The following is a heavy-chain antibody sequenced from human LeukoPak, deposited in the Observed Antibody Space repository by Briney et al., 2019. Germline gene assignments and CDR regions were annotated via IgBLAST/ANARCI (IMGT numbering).Heavy chain of an antibody. CDR2: ISSDGSST. D-gene: IGHD4-23*01. CDR3: AKGGGKVQDY. J-gene: IGHJ4*02. V-gene: IGHV3-74*01. Sequence: GGSLRLSCAASGITFSNYWMHWVRQAPGKGLVWVSRISSDGSSTNYADSVKGRFTISRDDAKNTLYLQMNSLRAEDTAVYYCAKGGGKVQDYWGQGTLVTVSS. CDR1: GITFSNYW.